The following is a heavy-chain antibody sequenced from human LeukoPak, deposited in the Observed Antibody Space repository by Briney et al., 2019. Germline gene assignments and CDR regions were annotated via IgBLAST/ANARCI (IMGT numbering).Heavy chain of an antibody. Sequence: ASVKVSCKASGYTFTSYGISWVRQAPGQGLEWMGWISAYNGNTNYAQKLQGRVTMTTDTSTSTAYMELRSLRSDDTAVYYCARVWGIAARSSKYYYYYMDVWGEGTTVTVSS. D-gene: IGHD6-6*01. CDR3: ARVWGIAARSSKYYYYYMDV. CDR2: ISAYNGNT. J-gene: IGHJ6*03. CDR1: GYTFTSYG. V-gene: IGHV1-18*01.